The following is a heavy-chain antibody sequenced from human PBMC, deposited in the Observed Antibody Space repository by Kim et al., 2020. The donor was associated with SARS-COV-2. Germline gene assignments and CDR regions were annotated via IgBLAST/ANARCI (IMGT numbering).Heavy chain of an antibody. CDR3: ARPQVVINFAAFDI. J-gene: IGHJ3*02. D-gene: IGHD3-22*01. Sequence: SQTLSLTCAVYGGSFSGYYWSWIRQPPGKGLEWIGEINHSGSTNYNPSLKSRVTISVDTSKNQFSLKLSSVTAADTAVYYCARPQVVINFAAFDIWGQGT. CDR2: INHSGST. V-gene: IGHV4-34*01. CDR1: GGSFSGYY.